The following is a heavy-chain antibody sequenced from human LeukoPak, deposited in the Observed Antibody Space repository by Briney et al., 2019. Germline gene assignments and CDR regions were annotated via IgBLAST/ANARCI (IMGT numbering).Heavy chain of an antibody. CDR1: GYTFTVHY. J-gene: IGHJ4*02. CDR2: INPNSGDA. Sequence: ASVKVSCKASGYTFTVHYIHWVRQAPGQGPEWMGWINPNSGDANYPQKFQGRLTMTRDTSIGTVYMEMSSLRLDDTAVYFCARDKVSGYLPFDFWGQGTLVTVPS. D-gene: IGHD5-18*01. V-gene: IGHV1-2*02. CDR3: ARDKVSGYLPFDF.